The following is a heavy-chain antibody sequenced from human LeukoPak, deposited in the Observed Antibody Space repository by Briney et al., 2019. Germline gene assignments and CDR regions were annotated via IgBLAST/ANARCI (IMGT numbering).Heavy chain of an antibody. V-gene: IGHV1-18*01. J-gene: IGHJ4*02. CDR1: GYTFTSYN. D-gene: IGHD6-13*01. Sequence: ASVKVSCKASGYTFTSYNINWVRQAPGQGLEWMGWISSYNGKTNYAQKLQGRVTITTDTSTSTAYMELRSLRSDDTAVYYCARQLVPYYFDYWGQGTLVTVSS. CDR3: ARQLVPYYFDY. CDR2: ISSYNGKT.